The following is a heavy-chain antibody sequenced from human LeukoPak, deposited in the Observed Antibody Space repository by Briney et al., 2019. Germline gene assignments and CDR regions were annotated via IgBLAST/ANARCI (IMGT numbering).Heavy chain of an antibody. Sequence: SVNVSCKASGGTFISYAISWVRQAPGQGLEWMGGIIPIFGTANYAQKFQGRVTITADESTSTAYMELSSLRSEDTAVYYCASSPDSRWNWFDPWGQGTLVTVSS. CDR3: ASSPDSRWNWFDP. CDR2: IIPIFGTA. V-gene: IGHV1-69*13. J-gene: IGHJ5*02. D-gene: IGHD3-22*01. CDR1: GGTFISYA.